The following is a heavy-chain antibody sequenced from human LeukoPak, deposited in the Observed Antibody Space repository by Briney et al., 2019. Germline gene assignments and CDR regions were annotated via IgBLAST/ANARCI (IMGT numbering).Heavy chain of an antibody. Sequence: PSETLSLTCTVSGGSISSYYWSWIRQPPGKGLEWIGYIYYSGSTNYNPSLKSRVTISVDTSKNQFSLKLSSVTAADTAVYYCAGRTYSSGWCYFDYWGQGTLVTVSS. CDR3: AGRTYSSGWCYFDY. CDR2: IYYSGST. J-gene: IGHJ4*02. D-gene: IGHD6-19*01. V-gene: IGHV4-59*08. CDR1: GGSISSYY.